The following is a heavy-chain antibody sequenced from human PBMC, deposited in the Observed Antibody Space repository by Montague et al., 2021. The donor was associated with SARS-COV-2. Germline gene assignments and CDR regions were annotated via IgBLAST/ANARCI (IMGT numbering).Heavy chain of an antibody. V-gene: IGHV2-5*02. Sequence: PALVKPTQTLTLTRTFSGFSLSTSGVGVGWIRQPPGKALEWLALIYWDDDKRYSPSLKSRLTITKDTSKNQVVLTMTNMDPVDTATYYCAHVGMACSGGSCYPKIKDWYFDLWGRGTLVTVSS. CDR1: GFSLSTSGVG. J-gene: IGHJ2*01. D-gene: IGHD2-15*01. CDR2: IYWDDDK. CDR3: AHVGMACSGGSCYPKIKDWYFDL.